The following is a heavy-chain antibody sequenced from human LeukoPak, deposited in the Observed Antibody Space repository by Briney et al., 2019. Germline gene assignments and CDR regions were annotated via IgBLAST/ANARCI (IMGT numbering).Heavy chain of an antibody. CDR3: AKGMGVASLIVDALDM. CDR1: GFSFDDYA. CDR2: ITWNSGSI. Sequence: GGSLRLSCEASGFSFDDYAMHWVRQVPQKGLEWVPGITWNSGSILYADSVKGRFTISRDNAKNSLYLEMTSLRAEDTALYYCAKGMGVASLIVDALDMWGQGTMVTVSS. D-gene: IGHD1-26*01. J-gene: IGHJ3*02. V-gene: IGHV3-9*01.